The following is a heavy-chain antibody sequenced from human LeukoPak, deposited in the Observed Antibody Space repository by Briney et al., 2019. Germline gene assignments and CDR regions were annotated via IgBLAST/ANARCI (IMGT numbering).Heavy chain of an antibody. CDR1: GYRFTNYW. Sequence: GESLKISCTGSGYRFTNYWIAWVRQMPGKGLEWMGIIYPVDSDTRYNPSFQGQVTISADKSISAAYLQWTSLKASDTAMYFCARRCQKDWFDLWGQGTLVTVSS. CDR3: ARRCQKDWFDL. V-gene: IGHV5-51*01. J-gene: IGHJ5*02. D-gene: IGHD2-8*01. CDR2: IYPVDSDT.